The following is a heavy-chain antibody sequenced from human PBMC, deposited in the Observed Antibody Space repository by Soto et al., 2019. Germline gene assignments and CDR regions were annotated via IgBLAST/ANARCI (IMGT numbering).Heavy chain of an antibody. D-gene: IGHD6-13*01. CDR1: GYTFSSYG. V-gene: IGHV1-18*01. CDR2: IIGYNSIT. CDR3: ARAFGSTDY. Sequence: QVQLVQSGAEVKKPGASVKVSCEASGYTFSSYGISWVRQAPGQGFEWMGWIIGYNSITRYAQKFQGRVNMTTDTSTSTAYMELRSLRSDDTAVYYCARAFGSTDYWGQGTMVTVSS. J-gene: IGHJ4*02.